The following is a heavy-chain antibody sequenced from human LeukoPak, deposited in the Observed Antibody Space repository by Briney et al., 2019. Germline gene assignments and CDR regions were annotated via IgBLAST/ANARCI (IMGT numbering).Heavy chain of an antibody. J-gene: IGHJ5*02. V-gene: IGHV3-21*01. CDR2: ISSSSSYI. Sequence: GGSLRLSCAASGFTFSSYSMNWVRQAPGKGLKWVSSISSSSSYIYYADSVKGRFTISRDNAKNSLYLQMNSLRAEDTAVYYCARASYYYDSSGYFYNWFDPWGQGTLVTVSS. D-gene: IGHD3-22*01. CDR3: ARASYYYDSSGYFYNWFDP. CDR1: GFTFSSYS.